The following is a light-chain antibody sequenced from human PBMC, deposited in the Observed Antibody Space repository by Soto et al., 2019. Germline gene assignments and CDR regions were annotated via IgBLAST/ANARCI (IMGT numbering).Light chain of an antibody. CDR2: DAS. CDR1: RRINLN. Sequence: DIVLTQSPDTLSLSPGERATLSCRARRRINLNLAWYQQKPGQAPRLLIYDASNRAPGIPARFSGSGSGTDFTLTISSLEPDDFAVYYCQQRSSWPRITFGQGTRLEI. J-gene: IGKJ5*01. V-gene: IGKV3-11*01. CDR3: QQRSSWPRIT.